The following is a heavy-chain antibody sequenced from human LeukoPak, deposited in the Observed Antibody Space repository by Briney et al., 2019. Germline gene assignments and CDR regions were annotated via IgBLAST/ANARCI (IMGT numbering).Heavy chain of an antibody. V-gene: IGHV4-59*01. D-gene: IGHD2-2*01. J-gene: IGHJ5*02. CDR3: ARDSGCSTSSCYSPYNWFDP. Sequence: PETLSLTCTVFGASISNYYWSWIRQPPGKGLEWIGYIYHSGSTNYNPSLKSRVTISVDTSKNQFSLKLSSVTAADTAVYYCARDSGCSTSSCYSPYNWFDPWGQGTLVTVSS. CDR1: GASISNYY. CDR2: IYHSGST.